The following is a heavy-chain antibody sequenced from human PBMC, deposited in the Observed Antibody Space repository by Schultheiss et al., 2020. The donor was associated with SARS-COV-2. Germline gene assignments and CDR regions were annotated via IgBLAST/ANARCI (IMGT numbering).Heavy chain of an antibody. CDR1: GYTFTGYY. CDR2: ISAYNGNT. V-gene: IGHV1-18*04. Sequence: ASVKVSCKASGYTFTGYYMHWVRQAPGQGLEWMGWISAYNGNTNYAQKLQGRVTMTTDTSTSTAYMELSSLRSEDTAVYYCARDLSRAPFYWGQGTLVTVSS. J-gene: IGHJ4*02. D-gene: IGHD5-24*01. CDR3: ARDLSRAPFY.